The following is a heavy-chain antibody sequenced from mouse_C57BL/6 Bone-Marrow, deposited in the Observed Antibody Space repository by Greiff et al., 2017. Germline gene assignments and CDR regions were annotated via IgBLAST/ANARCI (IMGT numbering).Heavy chain of an antibody. V-gene: IGHV1-5*01. D-gene: IGHD2-3*01. CDR2: IYPGNSDT. J-gene: IGHJ3*01. CDR3: TRSFDGYYTWFAY. CDR1: GYTFTSYW. Sequence: EVQGVESGTVLARPGASVKMSCKTSGYTFTSYWMHWVKQRPGQGLEWIGAIYPGNSDTSYNQKFKGKAKLTAVTSASTAYMELSSLTNEDSAVYYGTRSFDGYYTWFAYWGQGTLVTVSA.